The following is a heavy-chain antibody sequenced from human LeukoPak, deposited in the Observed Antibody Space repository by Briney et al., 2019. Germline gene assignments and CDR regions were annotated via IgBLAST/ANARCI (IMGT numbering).Heavy chain of an antibody. J-gene: IGHJ4*02. Sequence: GGSLRLYSAAYGFTISRYWMNRLRQAPGKGLEWVASIKEDGSEKSYVDSVKGRFTISRDNAKNSLYLQMNSLRAEDTAVYYCVSCGTTTCIIRFDHWGQGTLVTVSS. CDR1: GFTISRYW. CDR2: IKEDGSEK. CDR3: VSCGTTTCIIRFDH. D-gene: IGHD2-2*01. V-gene: IGHV3-7*01.